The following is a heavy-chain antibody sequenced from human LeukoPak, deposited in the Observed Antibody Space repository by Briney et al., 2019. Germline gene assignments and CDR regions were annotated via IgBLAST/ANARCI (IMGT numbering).Heavy chain of an antibody. CDR2: ISYDGSNK. J-gene: IGHJ3*02. CDR1: GFTFSSYA. Sequence: PGGSLRLSCAASGFTFSSYAMHWVRQAPGKGLEWVAVISYDGSNKYYADSVKGRFTISRDDSKNTVYLQMNSLRAEDTAVYYCARWTNFHAFDIWGQGTLVTVSS. D-gene: IGHD1-1*01. CDR3: ARWTNFHAFDI. V-gene: IGHV3-30*14.